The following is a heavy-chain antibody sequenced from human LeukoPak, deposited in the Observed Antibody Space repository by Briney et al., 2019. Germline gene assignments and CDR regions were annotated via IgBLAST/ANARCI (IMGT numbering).Heavy chain of an antibody. D-gene: IGHD3-22*01. Sequence: GGSLTLSCAASGFTFSNYNMHWVRQAPGRGLEWVSYISSVSTTTYYADSVKGRFTISRDNAKKSLYLQMNSLRGEDTAVYYCARDNPLSYYYDYWGQGTLVTVSS. CDR2: ISSVSTTT. CDR1: GFTFSNYN. CDR3: ARDNPLSYYYDY. V-gene: IGHV3-48*01. J-gene: IGHJ4*02.